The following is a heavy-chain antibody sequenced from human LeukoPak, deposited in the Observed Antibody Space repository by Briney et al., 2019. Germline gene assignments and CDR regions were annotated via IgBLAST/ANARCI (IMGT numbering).Heavy chain of an antibody. CDR1: GYSFTNCW. V-gene: IGHV5-10-1*01. Sequence: GESLKISCKGSGYSFTNCWISWVRQMPGKGLEWMGRIDPSDSYINYSPSFQGHVTISADKSISTAYLQWSSLKASDTAMYYCARVRVTTSLYYYYGLDVWGQGTTVTVSS. J-gene: IGHJ6*02. D-gene: IGHD4-17*01. CDR3: ARVRVTTSLYYYYGLDV. CDR2: IDPSDSYI.